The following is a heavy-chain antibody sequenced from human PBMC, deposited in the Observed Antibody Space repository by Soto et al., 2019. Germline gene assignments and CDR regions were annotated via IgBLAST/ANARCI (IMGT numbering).Heavy chain of an antibody. V-gene: IGHV4-61*08. CDR2: IYYSGST. Sequence: SETLSLTCAVSGGSISSGGYYWSWIRQPPGKGLEWIGYIYYSGSTNYNPSLKSRVTISVDTSKNQFSLKLSSVTAADTAVYYCARRWGHAFDFWGQGTMVTVSS. CDR1: GGSISSGGYY. D-gene: IGHD1-26*01. J-gene: IGHJ3*01. CDR3: ARRWGHAFDF.